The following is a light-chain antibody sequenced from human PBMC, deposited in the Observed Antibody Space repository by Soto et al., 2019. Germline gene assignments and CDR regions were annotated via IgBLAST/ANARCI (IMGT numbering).Light chain of an antibody. CDR1: QNVGTN. J-gene: IGKJ5*01. CDR2: GAS. Sequence: TELTQSPATLSISPGERATLSFRASQNVGTNLAWYQQKPGQAPRLLIYGASTRAFGLPARFSGSGSETDFSLTISSLQSEDFAVYYCQQYYDWPITFGQGTRLEI. V-gene: IGKV3-15*01. CDR3: QQYYDWPIT.